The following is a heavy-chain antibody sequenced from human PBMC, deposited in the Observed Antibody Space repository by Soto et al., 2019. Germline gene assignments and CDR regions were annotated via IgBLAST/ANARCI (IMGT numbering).Heavy chain of an antibody. D-gene: IGHD2-15*01. V-gene: IGHV3-23*01. Sequence: GGSLRLSCAASGFTFSSYAMSWVRQAPGKGLEWVSVISDRGSSTYYADSVKGRFTISRDNSKNTLYLQMNSLRAEDTAVYYCANLNQGYCSGGSCLPPSRDYWGQGTLVTVSS. J-gene: IGHJ4*02. CDR2: ISDRGSST. CDR3: ANLNQGYCSGGSCLPPSRDY. CDR1: GFTFSSYA.